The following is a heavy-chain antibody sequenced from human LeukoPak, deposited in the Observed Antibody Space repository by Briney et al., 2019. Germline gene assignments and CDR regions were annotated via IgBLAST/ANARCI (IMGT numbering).Heavy chain of an antibody. D-gene: IGHD5-12*01. Sequence: GGSLRLSCAASGFTFSNYWMHWVRQVPGKGLVWVSRINDDGSATFYADSVKGRFTISSDNAKSSLYLQMNNLRAEDTAVYYCARDPYSGHYGNDYYYYMDVWVKGTMVTISS. V-gene: IGHV3-74*01. CDR1: GFTFSNYW. CDR2: INDDGSAT. J-gene: IGHJ6*03. CDR3: ARDPYSGHYGNDYYYYMDV.